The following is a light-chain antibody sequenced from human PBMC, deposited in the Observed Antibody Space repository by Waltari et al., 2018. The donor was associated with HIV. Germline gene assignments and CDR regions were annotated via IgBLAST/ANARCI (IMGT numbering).Light chain of an antibody. CDR2: EDS. J-gene: IGLJ3*02. CDR1: SLPKKY. Sequence: SYELTQPPSVSVSPGQTARLTCSGESLPKKYAYWYQQKSGQAPVLVIYEDSKRPSGIPERFSGSSSGTMATLTISGAQVEDEADYYCYSTDSSDWVFGGGTKLTVL. CDR3: YSTDSSDWV. V-gene: IGLV3-10*01.